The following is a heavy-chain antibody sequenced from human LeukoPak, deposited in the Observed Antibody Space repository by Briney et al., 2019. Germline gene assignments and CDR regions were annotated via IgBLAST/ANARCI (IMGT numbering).Heavy chain of an antibody. CDR3: ASGRSTSDY. V-gene: IGHV4-59*01. Sequence: SETLSLTCTLSGGSINRYYGTCARQPPGKGLEWIGYIYYSGSTNYNPSLKSRVTISVDTSKNQFSLTLSSVTAADTAVYYCASGRSTSDYWGQGTLVTVSS. J-gene: IGHJ4*02. CDR1: GGSINRYY. CDR2: IYYSGST.